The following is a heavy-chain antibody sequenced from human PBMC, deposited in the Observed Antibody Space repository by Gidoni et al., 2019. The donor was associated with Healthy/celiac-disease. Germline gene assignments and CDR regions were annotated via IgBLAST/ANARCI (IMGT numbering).Heavy chain of an antibody. D-gene: IGHD3-16*02. CDR1: GGSISSGGYY. J-gene: IGHJ6*02. V-gene: IGHV4-31*03. Sequence: QVQLQESGPGLVKPSQTLSLTCTVSGGSISSGGYYWSWIRQHPGKGLEWIGYIYYSGSTYYNPSLKSRVTISVDTSKNQFSLKLSSVTAADTAVYYCARGHLGELSSTYYYYGMDVWGQGTTVTVSS. CDR3: ARGHLGELSSTYYYYGMDV. CDR2: IYYSGST.